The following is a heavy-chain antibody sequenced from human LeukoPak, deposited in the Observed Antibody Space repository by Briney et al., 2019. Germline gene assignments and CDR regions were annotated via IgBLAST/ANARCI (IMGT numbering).Heavy chain of an antibody. CDR2: INHSGST. D-gene: IGHD2-2*01. V-gene: IGHV4-34*01. CDR1: GGSFSGYY. CDR3: ARDRPRYCSSTSCQRALDY. J-gene: IGHJ4*02. Sequence: PSETLSLTCAVYGGSFSGYYWSWIRQPPGKGLEWIREINHSGSTNYNPSLKSRVTISVDTSKNQFSLKLSSVTAADTAVYYCARDRPRYCSSTSCQRALDYWGQGTLVTVSS.